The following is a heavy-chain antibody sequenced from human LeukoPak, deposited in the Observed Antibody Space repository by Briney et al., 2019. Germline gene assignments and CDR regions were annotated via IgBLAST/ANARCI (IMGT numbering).Heavy chain of an antibody. CDR3: ARDAGNSGYGCDL. CDR2: IRSSSET. Sequence: QTGGSLRLSCAASGCTFSQYSMNWVRQAPGKGLEWVSHIRSSSETFYADSVKGRFTISRDNARNTLYLQMNNLRGEDTAIYYCARDAGNSGYGCDLWGQGTLVTVSS. J-gene: IGHJ5*02. D-gene: IGHD5-12*01. CDR1: GCTFSQYS. V-gene: IGHV3-48*01.